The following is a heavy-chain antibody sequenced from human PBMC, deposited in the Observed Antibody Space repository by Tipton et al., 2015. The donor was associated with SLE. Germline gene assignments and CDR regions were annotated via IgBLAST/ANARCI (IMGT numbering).Heavy chain of an antibody. V-gene: IGHV3-48*01. CDR2: ISNSGSII. D-gene: IGHD1-26*01. CDR3: AKDRRLNTNYYTFLDY. Sequence: SLRLSCSASGFTFSNYAMYWVRQAPGKGLEWVAHISNSGSIIYYADSVKGRFTISRDNSKNTLYLEMNSLRPEDTAVYYCAKDRRLNTNYYTFLDYWGQGTLVTVSS. J-gene: IGHJ4*02. CDR1: GFTFSNYA.